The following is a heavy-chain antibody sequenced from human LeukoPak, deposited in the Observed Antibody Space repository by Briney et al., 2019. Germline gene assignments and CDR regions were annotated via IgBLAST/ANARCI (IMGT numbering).Heavy chain of an antibody. CDR3: AKRATKTGAYYFDY. D-gene: IGHD1-1*01. Sequence: PGGSLRLSCAASGFTFSSFDMSWVRQAPGKGLEWVSVISGSGGSTYYADSVKGRFTISRDNSKNTLYLQMSSLRAEDTAVYHCAKRATKTGAYYFDYWGQGTLVTVSS. CDR2: ISGSGGST. V-gene: IGHV3-23*01. J-gene: IGHJ4*02. CDR1: GFTFSSFD.